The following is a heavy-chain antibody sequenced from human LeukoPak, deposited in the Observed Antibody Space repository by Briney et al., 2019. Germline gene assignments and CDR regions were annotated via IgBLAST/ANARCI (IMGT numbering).Heavy chain of an antibody. CDR3: ARFSRITPGDWGDAFDI. CDR2: IDDGGNT. D-gene: IGHD2-21*02. CDR1: SGSFSNYF. Sequence: SETLSLTCSVYSGSFSNYFWSGIRQPPGKGLEWIGEIDDGGNTNYNPSLMSRVIVSMEKSKKQFSLVMRPVTAADTAVYYCARFSRITPGDWGDAFDIWSQGTTVIVSS. V-gene: IGHV4-34*01. J-gene: IGHJ3*02.